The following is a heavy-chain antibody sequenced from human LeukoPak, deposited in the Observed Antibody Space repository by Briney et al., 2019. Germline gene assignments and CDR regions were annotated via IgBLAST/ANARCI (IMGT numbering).Heavy chain of an antibody. CDR2: TSSSDPGT. D-gene: IGHD3-10*01. CDR3: AKDQTRNYYGSGSYDY. V-gene: IGHV3-23*01. Sequence: GGSLRLSCAASGFPLSSYAMSWVRQASGKGLEWVSATSSSDPGTYYADSVKGRFTISRDNSKNTLYLQMNSLRAEDTAVYYCAKDQTRNYYGSGSYDYWGQGTLVTVSS. CDR1: GFPLSSYA. J-gene: IGHJ4*02.